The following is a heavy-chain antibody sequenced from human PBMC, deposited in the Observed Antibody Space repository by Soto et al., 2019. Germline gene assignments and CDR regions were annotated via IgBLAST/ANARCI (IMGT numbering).Heavy chain of an antibody. J-gene: IGHJ4*02. D-gene: IGHD3-22*01. CDR1: GFTFSSYG. Sequence: QVQLVESGGGVVQPGRSLRLSCAASGFTFSSYGMHWVRQAPGKGLEWVAVISYVGSNKYYADSVKGRFTISRDNSKNTLYLQMNSLRAEDTAVYYCAKDRLIRGQGFGYWGQGTLVTVSS. V-gene: IGHV3-30*18. CDR3: AKDRLIRGQGFGY. CDR2: ISYVGSNK.